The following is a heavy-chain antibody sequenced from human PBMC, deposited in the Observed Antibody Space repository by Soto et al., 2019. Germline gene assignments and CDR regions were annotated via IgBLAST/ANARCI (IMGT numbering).Heavy chain of an antibody. Sequence: SETLSLTCTVSGGSISSYYWSWIRQPPGKGLEWIGYIYYSGSTNYNPSLKSRVTISVDTSKNQFSLKLSSVTAADTAVYYCARDGAAGTPYYYGMDVWGQGTTVTVSS. CDR1: GGSISSYY. CDR2: IYYSGST. J-gene: IGHJ6*02. D-gene: IGHD6-13*01. CDR3: ARDGAAGTPYYYGMDV. V-gene: IGHV4-59*01.